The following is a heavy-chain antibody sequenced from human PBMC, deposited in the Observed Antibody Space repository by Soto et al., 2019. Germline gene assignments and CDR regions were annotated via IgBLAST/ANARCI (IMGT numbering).Heavy chain of an antibody. J-gene: IGHJ5*02. CDR3: ARDPQYYDILTGYEYNWFDP. CDR1: GDSVSSNSAA. D-gene: IGHD3-9*01. CDR2: TYYRSKWYN. Sequence: SQTLSLPCAISGDSVSSNSAAWNWIRQSPSRGLEWLGRTYYRSKWYNDYAVSVKSRITINPDTSKNQFSLQLNSVTPEDTAVYYCARDPQYYDILTGYEYNWFDPWGQGTLVTVSS. V-gene: IGHV6-1*01.